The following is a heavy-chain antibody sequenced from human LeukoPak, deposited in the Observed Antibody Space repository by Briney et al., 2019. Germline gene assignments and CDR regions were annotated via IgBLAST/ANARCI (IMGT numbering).Heavy chain of an antibody. CDR2: IYSSGSA. D-gene: IGHD1-1*01. Sequence: PSETLSLTCTVSGGYISTYYWSWIRQSAGKGLEWIGRIYSSGSANYNPSLKSRLAMSVDTSKNQFSLRLSSVTAADTAVYYCARNKRLGWERADTTFDYWGQGTLVTVSS. CDR1: GGYISTYY. V-gene: IGHV4-4*07. J-gene: IGHJ4*02. CDR3: ARNKRLGWERADTTFDY.